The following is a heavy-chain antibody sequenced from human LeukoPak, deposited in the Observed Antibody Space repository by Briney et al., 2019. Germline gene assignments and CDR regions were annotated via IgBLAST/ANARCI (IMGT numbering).Heavy chain of an antibody. CDR3: SRDGYSGLDY. Sequence: SETLSLSCTVSGGSISPYFWSWIRQPPGKGLEWIGYIYYTGSTNYNPSLRSRVTISVDTSKNQFSLKLSSVTAADTAVYYCSRDGYSGLDYWGKGTLVTVSS. CDR1: GGSISPYF. CDR2: IYYTGST. J-gene: IGHJ4*02. V-gene: IGHV4-59*12. D-gene: IGHD3-22*01.